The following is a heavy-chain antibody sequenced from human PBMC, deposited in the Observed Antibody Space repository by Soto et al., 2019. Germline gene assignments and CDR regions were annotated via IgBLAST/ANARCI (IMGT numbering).Heavy chain of an antibody. Sequence: GGSLRLSCAASGFTFSSYSMNWVRQAPGKGLEWVSYISSSSSTIYYADSVKGRFTISRDNAKNSLYLQMNSLRDEDTAVYYCARGYNWNYVSEQNPYYYYYGMDVWGQGTTVTVSS. J-gene: IGHJ6*02. CDR1: GFTFSSYS. V-gene: IGHV3-48*02. CDR2: ISSSSSTI. CDR3: ARGYNWNYVSEQNPYYYYYGMDV. D-gene: IGHD1-7*01.